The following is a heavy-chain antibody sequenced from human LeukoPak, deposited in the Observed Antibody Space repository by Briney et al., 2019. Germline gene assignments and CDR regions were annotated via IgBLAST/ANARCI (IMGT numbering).Heavy chain of an antibody. CDR2: IYCSGST. CDR1: GGSISSYY. CDR3: ARVRYDYSNSLYWYFDH. J-gene: IGHJ2*01. V-gene: IGHV4-59*01. D-gene: IGHD4-11*01. Sequence: SETPSLTCTVSGGSISSYYWSWIRQPPGKGLEWIGYIYCSGSTNYNPSLKSRVTISVDTSKNQFSLKLSSVTAADTAVYYCARVRYDYSNSLYWYFDHWGRGTLVTVSS.